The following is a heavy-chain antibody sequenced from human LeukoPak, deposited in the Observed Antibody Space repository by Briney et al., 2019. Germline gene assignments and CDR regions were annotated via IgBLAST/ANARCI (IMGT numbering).Heavy chain of an antibody. J-gene: IGHJ4*02. CDR3: ARGKGDLSMIVMIVTAVEFYFDS. CDR1: GGSLSDHD. V-gene: IGHV4-34*01. Sequence: SETLSLTCAVFGGSLSDHDWSWIRQPPGKGLEWIGEINHRGATNYNPSLKSRVTLSLDTSKNRVSLKLNSLTAADTAVYYCARGKGDLSMIVMIVTAVEFYFDSWGPGTLDTVSS. CDR2: INHRGAT. D-gene: IGHD3-22*01.